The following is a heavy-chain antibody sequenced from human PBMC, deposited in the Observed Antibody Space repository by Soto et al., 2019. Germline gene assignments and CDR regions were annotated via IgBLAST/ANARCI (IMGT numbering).Heavy chain of an antibody. Sequence: GGSLRLSCAASGFTFSSYAMGWVRQAPGKGLEWVSTISDSSGSTYHADSVKGRFAISRDNSKNTLYLQMNSLRAEDTAVYYCAKLQQQLVWGFDYWGQGTQVTVSS. V-gene: IGHV3-23*01. CDR3: AKLQQQLVWGFDY. CDR2: ISDSSGST. CDR1: GFTFSSYA. D-gene: IGHD6-13*01. J-gene: IGHJ4*02.